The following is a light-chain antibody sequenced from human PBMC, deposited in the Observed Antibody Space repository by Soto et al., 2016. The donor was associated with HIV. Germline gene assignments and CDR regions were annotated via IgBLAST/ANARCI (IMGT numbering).Light chain of an antibody. J-gene: IGLJ3*02. CDR3: QSADFIGLYVL. V-gene: IGLV3-25*03. CDR2: KNN. CDR1: SLPRQY. Sequence: SYELTQPPSVSVSPGQTATITCSGDSLPRQYAFWYQQKPGQAPVMIVYKNNQRPSGVPERFSGSTSGTTITLTISRVQAEDEADYYCQSADFIGLYVLFGEGTKLTVL.